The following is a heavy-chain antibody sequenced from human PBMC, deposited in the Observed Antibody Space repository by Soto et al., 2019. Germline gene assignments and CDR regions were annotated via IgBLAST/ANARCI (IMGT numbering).Heavy chain of an antibody. CDR2: ISAYNGNT. Sequence: QVQLVQSGAEVKKPGASVKVSCKASGYTFTSYGISWVRQAPGQGLEWMGWISAYNGNTNYALKLQGRVTMTTDTAXSXGYRELRSLRSDDTAVYYCARDVDIVLVPAVDYFDYWGQGTLVTVSS. J-gene: IGHJ4*02. D-gene: IGHD2-2*03. CDR1: GYTFTSYG. CDR3: ARDVDIVLVPAVDYFDY. V-gene: IGHV1-18*01.